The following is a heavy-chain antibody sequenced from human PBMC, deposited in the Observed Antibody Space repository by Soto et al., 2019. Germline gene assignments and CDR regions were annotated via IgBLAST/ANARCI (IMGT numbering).Heavy chain of an antibody. Sequence: PSETLSLTCAVSGGSISSGGYSWSWIRQPPGKGLEWIGYIYHSGSPYYNPSLKSRVTISVDRSKNQFSLNLSSVTAADTAVYYCARGMTTVTTYDYWGQGTLVTVSS. CDR3: ARGMTTVTTYDY. D-gene: IGHD4-4*01. V-gene: IGHV4-30-2*01. CDR1: GGSISSGGYS. CDR2: IYHSGSP. J-gene: IGHJ4*02.